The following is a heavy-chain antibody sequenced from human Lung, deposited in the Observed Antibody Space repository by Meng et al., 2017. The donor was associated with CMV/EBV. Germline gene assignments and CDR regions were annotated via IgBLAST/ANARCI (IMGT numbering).Heavy chain of an antibody. D-gene: IGHD3-3*01. Sequence: GGSLRLSCLASEFTFSAYGMHWVRQAPGKGLEWVSSISSSSSYIYYADSVKGRFTISRDNAKNSLYLQMNSLRAEDTAVYYCARERTQDDFWSGYCFDYWGQGTLVTVSS. CDR1: EFTFSAYG. V-gene: IGHV3-21*01. CDR2: ISSSSSYI. CDR3: ARERTQDDFWSGYCFDY. J-gene: IGHJ4*02.